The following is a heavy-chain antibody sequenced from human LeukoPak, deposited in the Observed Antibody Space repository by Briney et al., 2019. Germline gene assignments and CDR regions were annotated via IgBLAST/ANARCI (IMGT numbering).Heavy chain of an antibody. Sequence: SETLSLTXTVSGGSISSSSYYWGWIRQPPGKGLEWIGSIYYSGSTYYNPSLKSRVTISVDTSKNQFSLKLSSVTAADTAVYYCARGPLYYYDSSGYRFDYWGQGTLVTVSS. D-gene: IGHD3-22*01. V-gene: IGHV4-39*01. CDR1: GGSISSSSYY. CDR3: ARGPLYYYDSSGYRFDY. CDR2: IYYSGST. J-gene: IGHJ4*02.